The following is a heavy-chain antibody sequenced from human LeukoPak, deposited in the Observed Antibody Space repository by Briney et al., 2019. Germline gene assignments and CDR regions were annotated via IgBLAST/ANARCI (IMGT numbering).Heavy chain of an antibody. D-gene: IGHD6-19*01. CDR1: GFSLTTSGMC. J-gene: IGHJ4*02. Sequence: SGPALVKPTQTLTLTCTFSGFSLTTSGMCVSWIRQPPGKALEWLARIDWDDDKFYSTSLKTRLTISKDTSKNQVVLTMTNMDPVDTATYYCARYGSGWKSFDYWGQGTLVTVSS. CDR2: IDWDDDK. V-gene: IGHV2-70*17. CDR3: ARYGSGWKSFDY.